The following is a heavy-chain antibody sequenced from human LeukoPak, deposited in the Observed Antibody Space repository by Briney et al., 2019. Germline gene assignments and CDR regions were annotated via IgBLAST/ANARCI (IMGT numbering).Heavy chain of an antibody. Sequence: SETLSLTCAVYGGSFSGYYWSWIRQPPGKGLEWIGEINHSGSTNYNPSLKSRVTISVDTSKNQFSLKLSSVTAADTAVYYCARARYYYGSGSYYKSFYYYGMDVWGQGTTVTVSS. CDR3: ARARYYYGSGSYYKSFYYYGMDV. CDR1: GGSFSGYY. J-gene: IGHJ6*02. CDR2: INHSGST. D-gene: IGHD3-10*01. V-gene: IGHV4-34*01.